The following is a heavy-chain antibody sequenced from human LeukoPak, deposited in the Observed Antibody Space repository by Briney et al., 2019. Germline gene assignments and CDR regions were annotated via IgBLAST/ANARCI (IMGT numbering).Heavy chain of an antibody. CDR1: GFTLRNFW. CDR2: IHPEGNEK. V-gene: IGHV3-7*04. J-gene: IGHJ4*02. Sequence: PGGSLPLSCAASGFTLRNFWMSWLRQAPGRGLEWVANIHPEGNEKYHVESVKGRFTISRDNPKSSLFLQMNGLRVEDTAVYYCARGDAFSGDHWGQGTLVTVSS. CDR3: ARGDAFSGDH.